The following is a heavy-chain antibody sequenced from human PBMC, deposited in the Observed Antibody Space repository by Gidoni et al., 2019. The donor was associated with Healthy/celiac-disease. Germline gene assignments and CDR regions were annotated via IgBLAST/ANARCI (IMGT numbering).Heavy chain of an antibody. Sequence: QVTLKESGPVLVKPTETLTLTCTVSGFSLSNARMGVSWIRQPPGKALEWLAHIFSNDEKSYSTSLKSRLTISKDTSKSQVVLTMTNMDPVDTATYYCARMRLAARYGSGSYYFDYWGQGTLVTVSS. CDR2: IFSNDEK. CDR1: GFSLSNARMG. J-gene: IGHJ4*02. D-gene: IGHD3-10*01. CDR3: ARMRLAARYGSGSYYFDY. V-gene: IGHV2-26*01.